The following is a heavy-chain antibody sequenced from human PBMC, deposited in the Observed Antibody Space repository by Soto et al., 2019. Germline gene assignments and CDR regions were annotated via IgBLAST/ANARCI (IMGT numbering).Heavy chain of an antibody. CDR2: ISGSGGST. CDR1: GFTFSSYA. Sequence: XGSLRLSCAACGFTFSSYAMSWVLHAPGKGLEWVSAISGSGGSTYYADSVKGRFTISRDNSKNTLYLQMNSLRAEDTAVYYCAKFGCSGGSCYSPRGYYPNWGQGTLVTVSS. CDR3: AKFGCSGGSCYSPRGYYPN. V-gene: IGHV3-23*01. D-gene: IGHD2-15*01. J-gene: IGHJ4*02.